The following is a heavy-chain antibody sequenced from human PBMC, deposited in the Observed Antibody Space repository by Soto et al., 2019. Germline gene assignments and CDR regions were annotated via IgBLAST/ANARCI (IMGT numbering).Heavy chain of an antibody. CDR2: IYYSGST. CDR1: CGSISSYY. CDR3: ARDRTIVATTSYYGMDV. D-gene: IGHD5-12*01. J-gene: IGHJ6*02. V-gene: IGHV4-59*01. Sequence: PSETLSLTCTVSCGSISSYYWSWIRQPPGKGLEWIGYIYYSGSTNYNPSLKSRVTISVDTSKNQFSLKLSSVTAADTAVYYCARDRTIVATTSYYGMDVWGQGTTVTVSS.